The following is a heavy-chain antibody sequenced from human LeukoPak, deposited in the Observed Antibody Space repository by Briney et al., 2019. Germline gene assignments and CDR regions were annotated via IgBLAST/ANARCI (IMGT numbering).Heavy chain of an antibody. CDR3: ARRSPYSTGWSSYFDY. Sequence: SETLSLTCTVSGGSISSYYWSWIRQPPGKGLEWIGYIYYSGSTNYNPSLKSRVTISVDTSKNQFSLKLSSVTAADTAVYYCARRSPYSTGWSSYFDYWGQGALVTVSS. J-gene: IGHJ4*02. D-gene: IGHD6-19*01. CDR2: IYYSGST. V-gene: IGHV4-59*12. CDR1: GGSISSYY.